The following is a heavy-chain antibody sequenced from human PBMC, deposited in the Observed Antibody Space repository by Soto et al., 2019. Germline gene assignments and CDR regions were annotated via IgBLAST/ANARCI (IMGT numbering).Heavy chain of an antibody. CDR3: VRKGYETGWYYDQ. J-gene: IGHJ4*02. CDR2: VSTSGGRT. V-gene: IGHV3-23*01. Sequence: LRLSCAASGFNFKSYDMFWVRQAPGKGPEWVSFVSTSGGRTEYADFVRGRFTIPRDNAENTLSLQMNSLAVDDTAVYYCVRKGYETGWYYDQWGQGTLVTVSS. CDR1: GFNFKSYD. D-gene: IGHD6-19*01.